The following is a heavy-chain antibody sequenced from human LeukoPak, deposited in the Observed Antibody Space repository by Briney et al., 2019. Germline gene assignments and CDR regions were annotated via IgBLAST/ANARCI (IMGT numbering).Heavy chain of an antibody. CDR3: ARGGIQVSGIDEFDY. D-gene: IGHD6-19*01. Sequence: GGSLRLSCAASGFTFIDYDMHWVRQVIGKGLEWVSAIGIRGDTHYSGSVKGRFTISRENAESSLYLQMNSLRAEDTAVYYCARGGIQVSGIDEFDYSGQGTLVTVSS. J-gene: IGHJ4*02. V-gene: IGHV3-13*01. CDR2: IGIRGDT. CDR1: GFTFIDYD.